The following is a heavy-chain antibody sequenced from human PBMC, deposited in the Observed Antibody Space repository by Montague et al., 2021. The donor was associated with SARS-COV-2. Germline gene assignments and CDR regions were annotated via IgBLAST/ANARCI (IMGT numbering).Heavy chain of an antibody. J-gene: IGHJ4*02. D-gene: IGHD2/OR15-2a*01. CDR1: GDSISNYY. Sequence: SETLSLTCIVSGDSISNYYWSWIRQSPDKGLEWIGYMYETGNMIYNPSLRSRVSISADTSKSQFSLRLTSVTAADSARYYCARNMAYWGQGVLVTV. V-gene: IGHV4-4*09. CDR2: MYETGNM. CDR3: ARNMAY.